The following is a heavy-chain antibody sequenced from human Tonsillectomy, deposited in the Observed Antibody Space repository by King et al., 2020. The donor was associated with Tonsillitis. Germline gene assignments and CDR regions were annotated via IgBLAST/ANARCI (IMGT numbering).Heavy chain of an antibody. V-gene: IGHV3-23*04. CDR1: GFTFISYA. D-gene: IGHD3-10*01. CDR3: AKSLAGISGWFDP. Sequence: VQLVESGGGLVQPGGSLRLSCAASGFTFISYAMSWGRQAPGKGVEWLSAISGRGGSTFYADSVKGRCTISRDNSKNTLYLQMHSLRTEDTAVYYCAKSLAGISGWFDPWGQGTLVTVSS. J-gene: IGHJ5*02. CDR2: ISGRGGST.